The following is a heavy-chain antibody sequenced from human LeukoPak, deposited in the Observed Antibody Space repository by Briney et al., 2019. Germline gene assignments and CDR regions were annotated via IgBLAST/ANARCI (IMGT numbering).Heavy chain of an antibody. V-gene: IGHV4-31*03. Sequence: SQTLSLTCTVSGGSISSGGYYWSWIRQHPGKGLEWIGYIYYSGSTYYNPSLKSRVTISVDTSKNQFSLKLSSVTAADTAVYYCARANYPAFFYGSGQVDIWGQGTMVTVSS. J-gene: IGHJ3*02. CDR2: IYYSGST. CDR3: ARANYPAFFYGSGQVDI. CDR1: GGSISSGGYY. D-gene: IGHD3-10*01.